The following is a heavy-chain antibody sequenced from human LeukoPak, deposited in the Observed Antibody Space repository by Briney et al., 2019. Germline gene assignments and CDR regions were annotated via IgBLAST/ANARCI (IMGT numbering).Heavy chain of an antibody. CDR1: GYIFTSYG. CDR3: AREEIRYFDWLPT. D-gene: IGHD3-9*01. CDR2: ISAYNGNT. Sequence: ASVKVSCRASGYIFTSYGISWVRQAPGQGLEWMGWISAYNGNTNYAQKLQGRVTMTTDTSTSTAYMELRSLRSDDTAVYYCAREEIRYFDWLPTWGQGTLVTVSS. V-gene: IGHV1-18*01. J-gene: IGHJ5*02.